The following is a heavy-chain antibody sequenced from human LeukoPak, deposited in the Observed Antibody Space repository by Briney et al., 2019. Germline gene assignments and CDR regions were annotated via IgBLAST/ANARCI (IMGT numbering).Heavy chain of an antibody. CDR2: ISPSSTHK. D-gene: IGHD1-26*01. CDR3: ASVASEWELPEVDY. V-gene: IGHV3-48*01. Sequence: PGGSLRLSCAASGFTFSSYSMNWVRQAPGTGLEWVAYISPSSTHKYYADSVKGRFTISRDNAKNPLFLEMNSLRAEDTAVYYCASVASEWELPEVDYWGLGTLVPVSS. J-gene: IGHJ4*02. CDR1: GFTFSSYS.